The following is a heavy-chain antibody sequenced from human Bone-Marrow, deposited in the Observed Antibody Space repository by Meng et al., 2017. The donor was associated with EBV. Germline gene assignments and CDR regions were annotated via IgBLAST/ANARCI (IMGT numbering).Heavy chain of an antibody. J-gene: IGHJ5*02. CDR3: ATQRRDTDWFDP. CDR1: CVSFSGHY. V-gene: IGHV4-34*01. CDR2: LHHSGSN. Sequence: QGQLQRWRVGLLQPCNTLSRICGGVCVSFSGHYCTWIPQPPGKGLDWVEALHHSGSNNYNPSRKRRVTISVDTSKNQFSLKLSSVPAADTAVHYRATQRRDTDWFDPWGQGTLVTVSS. D-gene: IGHD6-25*01.